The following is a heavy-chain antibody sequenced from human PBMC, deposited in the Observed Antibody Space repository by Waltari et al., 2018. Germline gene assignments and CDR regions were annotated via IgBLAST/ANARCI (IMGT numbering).Heavy chain of an antibody. CDR3: AREEDYYYYGMDV. J-gene: IGHJ6*02. CDR1: GSSFTNYG. V-gene: IGHV1-18*01. Sequence: QVHLLQSGPEVKKPGASVKVSCKASGSSFTNYGISWVRQAPGQGLEWMGWISAYNGNRNYAQKLQGRVTMTTDTSTRTAYMEVRNLRSDDTAVYYCAREEDYYYYGMDVWGQGTTVNVSS. CDR2: ISAYNGNR.